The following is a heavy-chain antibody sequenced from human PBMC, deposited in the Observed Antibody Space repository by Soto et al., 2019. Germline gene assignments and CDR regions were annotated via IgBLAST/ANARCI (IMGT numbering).Heavy chain of an antibody. CDR2: INYSGST. D-gene: IGHD2-2*01. V-gene: IGHV4-39*07. J-gene: IGHJ6*02. CDR1: GGSISSTVHY. CDR3: ARVFVVVPAAKYYSYYYGMDV. Sequence: PSETLSLTCTVSGGSISSTVHYWGWIRQPPGKGLELIGKINYSGSTYYNPSLKSRVTISVDTSKNQFSLKLSSVTAADTAVYYCARVFVVVPAAKYYSYYYGMDVWGQGTTVTVSS.